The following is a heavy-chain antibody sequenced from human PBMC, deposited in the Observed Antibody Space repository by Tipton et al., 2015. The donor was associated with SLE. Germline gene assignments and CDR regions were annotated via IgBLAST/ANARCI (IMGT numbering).Heavy chain of an antibody. CDR3: ARGGHSGSSLNY. Sequence: TLSLTCAVYGGSFSGYHWSWIRQPPGKGLEWIGEINHSGSTNYNPSLKSRVTISVDTSKNQFSLKLSSVTAADTAVYYCARGGHSGSSLNYWGQGTLVTVSS. J-gene: IGHJ4*02. V-gene: IGHV4-34*01. CDR1: GGSFSGYH. CDR2: INHSGST. D-gene: IGHD1-26*01.